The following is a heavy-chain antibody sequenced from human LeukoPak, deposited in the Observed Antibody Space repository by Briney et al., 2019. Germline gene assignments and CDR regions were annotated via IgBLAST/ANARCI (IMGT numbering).Heavy chain of an antibody. Sequence: SETLSLTCTVSGGSISSDYWQWIRQPPGKGLEWIGYIYNSGSNNYNPSLKSRVTISIDTSKNQFSLKLTSVTAADTAVYYCATRGYWGQGTRVTVSS. CDR3: ATRGY. J-gene: IGHJ4*02. CDR2: IYNSGSN. V-gene: IGHV4-59*08. D-gene: IGHD3-10*01. CDR1: GGSISSDY.